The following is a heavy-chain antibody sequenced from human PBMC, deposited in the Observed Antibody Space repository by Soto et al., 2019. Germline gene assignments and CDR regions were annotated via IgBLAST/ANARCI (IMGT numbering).Heavy chain of an antibody. CDR3: AKDLHGSGWSFDQ. CDR1: GFTFSTQA. D-gene: IGHD6-19*01. V-gene: IGHV3-23*01. Sequence: EVQLLESGGGLVKPGWSLRLSCSASGFTFSTQAMAWVRQAPGKGLEWVSALISSGESPDYADSVKGRFTITRDNSKNALYLQMNSLRADDTTVDYCAKDLHGSGWSFDQWVQGTVVTVCS. J-gene: IGHJ4*02. CDR2: LISSGESP.